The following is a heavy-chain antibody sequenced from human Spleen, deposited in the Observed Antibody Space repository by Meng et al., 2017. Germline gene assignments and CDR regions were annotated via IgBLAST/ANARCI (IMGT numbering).Heavy chain of an antibody. V-gene: IGHV4-34*01. J-gene: IGHJ4*02. CDR1: GGSFSGYY. CDR3: ARDPYSGIAAAGPSY. CDR2: INHSGST. D-gene: IGHD6-13*01. Sequence: SETLSLTCAVYGGSFSGYYWSWIRQPPGKGLEWIGEINHSGSTNYNPSLKSRVTISLDTSKNQFSLKLSSVTAADTAVYYCARDPYSGIAAAGPSYWGQGTLVTVSS.